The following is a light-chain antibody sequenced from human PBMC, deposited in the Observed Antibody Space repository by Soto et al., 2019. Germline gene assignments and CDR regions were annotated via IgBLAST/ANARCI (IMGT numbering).Light chain of an antibody. CDR3: SSYTSSSTLV. CDR2: DVS. Sequence: QSALTQPASVSGSPGQSITISCTATSSDVGGYNYVSWYQQHPGKAPKLMIYDVSNRPSGVSSRFSGSKSGNTASLTISGLQAEDEADYYCSSYTSSSTLVFGGGTQLTVL. J-gene: IGLJ2*01. V-gene: IGLV2-14*01. CDR1: SSDVGGYNY.